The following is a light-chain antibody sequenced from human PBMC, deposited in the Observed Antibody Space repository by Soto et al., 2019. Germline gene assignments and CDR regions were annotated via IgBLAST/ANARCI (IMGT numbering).Light chain of an antibody. V-gene: IGLV2-8*01. CDR3: SSYAGSNNYV. CDR1: SSDVGGYNY. Sequence: GSPGQSVTISCTGTSSDVGGYNYVSWYQQHPGKAPKLMIYEVSKRPSGVPDRFSGSKSGNTASLTVSGLQAEDEADYYCSSYAGSNNYVFGTGTKVTVL. CDR2: EVS. J-gene: IGLJ1*01.